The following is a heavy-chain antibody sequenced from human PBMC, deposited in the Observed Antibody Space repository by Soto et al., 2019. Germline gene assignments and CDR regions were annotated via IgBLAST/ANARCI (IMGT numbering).Heavy chain of an antibody. CDR2: IYHSGST. CDR1: GYSISSGYY. V-gene: IGHV4-38-2*02. CDR3: ARGSCSGGSCYSFAFDI. J-gene: IGHJ3*02. D-gene: IGHD2-15*01. Sequence: SETLSLTCTVSGYSISSGYYWGWIRQPPGKGLEWIGSIYHSGSTYYNPSLKSRVTISVDTSKNQFSLKLSSVTAADTAVYYCARGSCSGGSCYSFAFDIWGQGTMVTVSS.